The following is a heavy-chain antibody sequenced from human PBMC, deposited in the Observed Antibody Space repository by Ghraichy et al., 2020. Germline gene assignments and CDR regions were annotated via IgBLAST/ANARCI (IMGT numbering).Heavy chain of an antibody. D-gene: IGHD3-22*01. Sequence: GGSLRLSCAASGFTFSSYGMHWVRQAPGKGLEWVAVIRYDGSNKYYADSVKGRFTISRDNSKKTLYLQMNSLRAEDTAVYYCARDRRPITYYYDSSGYSGDWFDPWGQGTLVTVSS. CDR2: IRYDGSNK. CDR1: GFTFSSYG. J-gene: IGHJ5*02. V-gene: IGHV3-33*01. CDR3: ARDRRPITYYYDSSGYSGDWFDP.